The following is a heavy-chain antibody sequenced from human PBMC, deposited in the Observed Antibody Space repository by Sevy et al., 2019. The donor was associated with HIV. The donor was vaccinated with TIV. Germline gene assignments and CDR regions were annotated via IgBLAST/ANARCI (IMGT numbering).Heavy chain of an antibody. V-gene: IGHV3-23*01. D-gene: IGHD3-3*01. Sequence: GESLKISCAASGFTFSTYAMSWVRQTPGKGLQWVSVISDSGGSTYYADSVKGRFTISRDNSKNTMYLQMNSLRAEDTAVYYCARRPDFGRVIPTGLMDVWGQGSAVTVSS. CDR2: ISDSGGST. J-gene: IGHJ6*02. CDR1: GFTFSTYA. CDR3: ARRPDFGRVIPTGLMDV.